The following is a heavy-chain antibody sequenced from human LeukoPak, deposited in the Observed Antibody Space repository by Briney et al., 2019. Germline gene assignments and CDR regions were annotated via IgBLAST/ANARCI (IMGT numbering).Heavy chain of an antibody. CDR3: ARDQLGVKVPRYYEFWSGYTVD. Sequence: HPGGSLRLSCAASGFIFDDYAMHWVRHAPGKGLEWVSGISSNSGGIGYADSVQGRFTISRDNAKNSLYLQMNSLRAEDTALYYCARDQLGVKVPRYYEFWSGYTVDWGQGTLVTVSS. J-gene: IGHJ4*02. CDR1: GFIFDDYA. D-gene: IGHD3-3*01. CDR2: ISSNSGGI. V-gene: IGHV3-9*01.